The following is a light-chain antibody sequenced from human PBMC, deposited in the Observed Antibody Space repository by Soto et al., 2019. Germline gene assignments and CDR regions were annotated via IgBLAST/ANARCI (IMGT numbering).Light chain of an antibody. V-gene: IGLV2-23*01. CDR2: EDI. J-gene: IGLJ3*02. CDR3: CSYAGSTTWV. CDR1: SSDVGSYNL. Sequence: SALTQPASVSGSPGQSITISCTGTSSDVGSYNLVSWYRHHPGKAPKLMIYEDIKRPSGVSNRFSGSKSGNTASLTISGLQAEDEADYYCCSYAGSTTWVFGGGTKVT.